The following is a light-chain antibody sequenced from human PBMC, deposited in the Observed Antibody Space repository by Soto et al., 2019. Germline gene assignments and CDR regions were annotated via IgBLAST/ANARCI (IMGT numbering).Light chain of an antibody. J-gene: IGKJ5*01. CDR2: DAA. V-gene: IGKV3-20*01. Sequence: EIVLTQSPGTLSLSPGERATLSCRASQSVSSNYLAWYQQKPGQAPSLLIYDAASRATGIPDRFSGSGSGTDFTLTISRLEPEDFAMYYCQQYGSSAPINFGQGTLLEIE. CDR3: QQYGSSAPIN. CDR1: QSVSSNY.